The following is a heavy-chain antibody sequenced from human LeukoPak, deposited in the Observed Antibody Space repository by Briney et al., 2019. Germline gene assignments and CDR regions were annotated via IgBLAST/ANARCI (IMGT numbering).Heavy chain of an antibody. CDR3: ARQVFGDFTKTYFDC. V-gene: IGHV4-59*08. J-gene: IGHJ4*02. D-gene: IGHD4-17*01. Sequence: PSETLSLTCTVSGGSISSYYWSWIRQPPGKGLEWIGYIYYSGSTNYNPSLKSRVTISVDTSKNQFSLKLSSVTAADTAVYYCARQVFGDFTKTYFDCWGQGTLVTVSS. CDR1: GGSISSYY. CDR2: IYYSGST.